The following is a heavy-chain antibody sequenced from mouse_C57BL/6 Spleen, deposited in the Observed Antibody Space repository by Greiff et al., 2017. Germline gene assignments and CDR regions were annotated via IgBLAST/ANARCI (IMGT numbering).Heavy chain of an antibody. J-gene: IGHJ4*01. CDR1: GYTFTSYD. Sequence: VQLQQSGPELVKPGASVKLSCKASGYTFTSYDINWVKQRPGQGLEWIGWIYPRDGSTKYNEKFKGKATLTVYTSSSTAYMELHSLTSEDSAVYFCARLGYSKGDAMDYWGQGTSVTVSS. CDR3: ARLGYSKGDAMDY. D-gene: IGHD2-5*01. CDR2: IYPRDGST. V-gene: IGHV1-85*01.